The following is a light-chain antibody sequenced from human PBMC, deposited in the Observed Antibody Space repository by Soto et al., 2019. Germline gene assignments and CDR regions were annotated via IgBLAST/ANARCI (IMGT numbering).Light chain of an antibody. Sequence: QSALTQPPSASGTPGQRVTISCSGSTSNIGSKFVYWYQQNPGTAPKLLIYANEQRPSGVPDRFSGSKSGTSASLAISGLRSEDEADYDCAAWDGTLSAWVFGGGTKLTVL. CDR3: AAWDGTLSAWV. CDR2: ANE. CDR1: TSNIGSKF. V-gene: IGLV1-47*01. J-gene: IGLJ3*02.